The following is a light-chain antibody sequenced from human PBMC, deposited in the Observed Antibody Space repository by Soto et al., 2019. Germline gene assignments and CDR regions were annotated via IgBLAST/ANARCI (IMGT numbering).Light chain of an antibody. V-gene: IGLV2-14*02. Sequence: QSVLTQPASVSGSLGQSTTISCIGSSDNIGRYNLVSWYQQKPGKAPKIIIFEGSQRPSVVSNRFSGSRSGNTASLTISGVQVEDEADYDCCSVAVSGTQYVFGTGTKVTVL. CDR2: EGS. CDR3: CSVAVSGTQYV. CDR1: SDNIGRYNL. J-gene: IGLJ1*01.